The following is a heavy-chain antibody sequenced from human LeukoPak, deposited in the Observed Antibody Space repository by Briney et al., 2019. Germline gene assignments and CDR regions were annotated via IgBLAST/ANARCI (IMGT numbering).Heavy chain of an antibody. V-gene: IGHV3-48*01. CDR1: GFTFSSYN. CDR2: ISSSSSTI. Sequence: GGSLRLSCAASGFTFSSYNMNWVRQAPGKGLGWVSYISSSSSTIYYADSVKGRFTISRDNAKNSLYLQMNSLRAEDTAVYYCARLEVGATKDAGAFDIWGQGTMVTVSS. J-gene: IGHJ3*02. D-gene: IGHD1-26*01. CDR3: ARLEVGATKDAGAFDI.